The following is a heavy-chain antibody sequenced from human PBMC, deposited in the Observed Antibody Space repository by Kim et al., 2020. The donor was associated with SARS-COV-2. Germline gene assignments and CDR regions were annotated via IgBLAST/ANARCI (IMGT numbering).Heavy chain of an antibody. CDR3: ATGPPYSSPYYFDY. D-gene: IGHD6-6*01. CDR1: GFTVSSNY. V-gene: IGHV3-66*02. J-gene: IGHJ4*02. Sequence: GGSLRLSCAASGFTVSSNYMSWVRQAPGKGLEWVSVIYSGGSTYYADSVKGRFTISRDNSKNTLYLQMNSLRAEDTAVYYCATGPPYSSPYYFDYWGQGTLVTVSS. CDR2: IYSGGST.